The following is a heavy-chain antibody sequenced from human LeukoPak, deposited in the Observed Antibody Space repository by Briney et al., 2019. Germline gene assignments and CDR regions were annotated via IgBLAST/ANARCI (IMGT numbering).Heavy chain of an antibody. CDR2: IYSGGST. Sequence: QSGGSLRLSCAASGFTVSSNHMSWVRQAPGKGLEWVAAIYSGGSTHYADSVKGRFTVSRGNSKNTLYLQMNSLRAEDTAVYYCARGMKQLWHWGAGTLVTASS. CDR3: ARGMKQLWH. CDR1: GFTVSSNH. V-gene: IGHV3-53*01. D-gene: IGHD5-18*01. J-gene: IGHJ4*02.